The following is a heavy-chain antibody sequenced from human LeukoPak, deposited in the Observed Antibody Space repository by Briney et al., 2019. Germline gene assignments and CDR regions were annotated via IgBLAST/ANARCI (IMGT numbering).Heavy chain of an antibody. Sequence: PGGSLRLSCTVSGFTVSSNSMSWVRQAPGKGLEWVSFIYSAGSTHYSDSVKGRFTISIDNSKNTLYLQMNSLRAEDTAMYYCARRAGAYTHPYDYWGQGTLVTVS. CDR1: GFTVSSNS. V-gene: IGHV3-53*01. CDR2: IYSAGST. J-gene: IGHJ4*02. CDR3: ARRAGAYTHPYDY. D-gene: IGHD3-16*01.